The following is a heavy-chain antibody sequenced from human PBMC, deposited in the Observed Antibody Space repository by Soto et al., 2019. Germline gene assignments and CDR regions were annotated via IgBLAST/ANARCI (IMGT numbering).Heavy chain of an antibody. Sequence: EVHLLESGGGLVQPGGSLRLSCAGSGFPFSSYAMSWVRQAPEKGLEWVSALRDSGVSPYYADSVKGRFTISRDNSKNTLYLQMDSLRVEDTALYYCAKMTSDSYGRNYGMDVWGQGTMVTVSS. V-gene: IGHV3-23*01. J-gene: IGHJ6*02. CDR1: GFPFSSYA. CDR2: LRDSGVSP. D-gene: IGHD5-18*01. CDR3: AKMTSDSYGRNYGMDV.